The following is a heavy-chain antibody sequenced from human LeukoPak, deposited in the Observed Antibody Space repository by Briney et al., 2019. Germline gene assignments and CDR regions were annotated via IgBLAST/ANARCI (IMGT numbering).Heavy chain of an antibody. CDR1: GFTFTTNW. CDR3: AKGYYYDSSGYFYFDY. V-gene: IGHV3-7*03. J-gene: IGHJ4*02. CDR2: INQDGSEK. D-gene: IGHD3-22*01. Sequence: PGGSLRLSCAASGFTFTTNWMTWVRQAPGKGLEWVATINQDGSEKYYVDSVKGRFTISRDNSKNTLYLQMNSLRAEDTAVYYCAKGYYYDSSGYFYFDYWGQGTLVTVSS.